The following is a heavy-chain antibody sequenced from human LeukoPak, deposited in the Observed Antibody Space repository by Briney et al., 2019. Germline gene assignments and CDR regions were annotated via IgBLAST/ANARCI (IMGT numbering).Heavy chain of an antibody. CDR2: ISSSSDYI. CDR3: ANTYCSGGSCYWAFDY. J-gene: IGHJ4*02. D-gene: IGHD2-15*01. Sequence: GGSLRLSCAASGFTFSSYRMNWVRQAPGKGLEWVSSISSSSDYIYYADSMKGRFTISRDNAKNSLYLQMNSLRAEDTAVYYCANTYCSGGSCYWAFDYWGQGTLVTVSS. V-gene: IGHV3-21*01. CDR1: GFTFSSYR.